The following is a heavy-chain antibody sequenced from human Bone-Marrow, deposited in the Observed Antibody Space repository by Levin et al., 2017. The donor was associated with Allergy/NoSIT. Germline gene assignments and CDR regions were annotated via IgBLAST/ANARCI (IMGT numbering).Heavy chain of an antibody. CDR3: AKDILSAYQRWYFDH. D-gene: IGHD5-12*01. V-gene: IGHV3-9*01. CDR1: GFTFEDYA. Sequence: SLKISCAASGFTFEDYAMHWVRQAPGKGLEWVSGITWNSVNIGYADSVKGRFTISRDNAKNSVYLQMDSLRVEDTAFYFCAKDILSAYQRWYFDHWGQGILVTVSS. CDR2: ITWNSVNI. J-gene: IGHJ4*01.